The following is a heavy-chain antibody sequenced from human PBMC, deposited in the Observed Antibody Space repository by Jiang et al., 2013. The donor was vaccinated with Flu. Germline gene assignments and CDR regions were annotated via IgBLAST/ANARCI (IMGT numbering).Heavy chain of an antibody. J-gene: IGHJ6*04. Sequence: TVSGGSISSYYWSWIRQPPGKGLEWIGYIYYSGSTNYNPSLKSRVTISVDTSKNQFSLKLSSVTAADTAVYYCARDHLPQSQYSSGWYGNYYYGMDVWGKGTTVTVSS. CDR1: GGSISSYY. CDR3: ARDHLPQSQYSSGWYGNYYYGMDV. D-gene: IGHD6-19*01. CDR2: IYYSGST. V-gene: IGHV4-59*01.